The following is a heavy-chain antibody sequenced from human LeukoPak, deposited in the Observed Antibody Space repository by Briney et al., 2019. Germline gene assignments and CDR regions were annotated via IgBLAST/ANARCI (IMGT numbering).Heavy chain of an antibody. V-gene: IGHV1-46*01. CDR2: INPSGGST. CDR1: GYTFTHCY. J-gene: IGHJ4*02. Sequence: ASVKVCCQASGYTFTHCYMYSVRETRGRGLEWMGIINPSGGSTSYAQKFQGRVTMTRDMSTSTVYMELSSLRSGDTAVYYCARDQAAMVEGYFDYWGQGTLVTVSS. CDR3: ARDQAAMVEGYFDY. D-gene: IGHD5-18*01.